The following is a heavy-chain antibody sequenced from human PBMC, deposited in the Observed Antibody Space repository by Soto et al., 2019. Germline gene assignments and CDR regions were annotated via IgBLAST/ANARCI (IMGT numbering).Heavy chain of an antibody. Sequence: QTLSLTFAISGDSVSGNSAAWNGIRQSPSRGLEWLGRTYYRSKWYNDYAVSVKSRITINPDTSKNQFSLQLNSVTPEDAAVYYCARGLASRPSNGMDVWGQGTTVTVSS. CDR1: GDSVSGNSAA. CDR2: TYYRSKWYN. CDR3: ARGLASRPSNGMDV. J-gene: IGHJ6*02. D-gene: IGHD6-19*01. V-gene: IGHV6-1*01.